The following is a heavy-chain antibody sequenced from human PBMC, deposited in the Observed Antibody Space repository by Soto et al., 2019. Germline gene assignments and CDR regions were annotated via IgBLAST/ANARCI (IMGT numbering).Heavy chain of an antibody. CDR2: TYYRSKWYN. CDR3: VRQFSRGYNYFDY. J-gene: IGHJ4*02. D-gene: IGHD5-12*01. V-gene: IGHV6-1*01. CDR1: GDSVSSNSAA. Sequence: PSQTLSLTCAISGDSVSSNSAAWDWIRQSPSRGLEWLGRTYYRSKWYNDYAISVQSRIIIYSDTSKNQFSLQLNSVTPDDTAVYYCVRQFSRGYNYFDYWGQGTLVTVSS.